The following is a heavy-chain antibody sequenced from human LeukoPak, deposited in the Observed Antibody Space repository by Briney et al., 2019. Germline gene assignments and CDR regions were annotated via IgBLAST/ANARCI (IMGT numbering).Heavy chain of an antibody. D-gene: IGHD3-22*01. CDR2: IGPGGSED. J-gene: IGHJ4*02. V-gene: IGHV3-7*01. CDR3: AIPSAYDGSRYYHAH. CDR1: GFRISANT. Sequence: PGGSLTLSCVVSGFRISANTVTWARQPPGKGLQCLVNIGPGGSEDYHVDLVRGRFTNSRGNARDSLYLQMNSLRADDTAVYYCAIPSAYDGSRYYHAHWGQGTPVSVSS.